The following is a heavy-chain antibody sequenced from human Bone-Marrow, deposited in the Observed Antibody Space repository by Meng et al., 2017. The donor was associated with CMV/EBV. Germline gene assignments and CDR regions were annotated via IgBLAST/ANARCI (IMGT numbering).Heavy chain of an antibody. D-gene: IGHD3-22*01. CDR1: GFKFRDFA. Sequence: GGSLRLSCAASGFKFRDFAMHWVRQPPGGGLEWISGISWNSVRIGYADSVNGRFTVSRDNAKNSLSLHMNNLRPEDTAFYYCVKHMDEDYDDTSGSTFDPWGQGTLVTVSS. V-gene: IGHV3-9*01. J-gene: IGHJ5*02. CDR3: VKHMDEDYDDTSGSTFDP. CDR2: ISWNSVRI.